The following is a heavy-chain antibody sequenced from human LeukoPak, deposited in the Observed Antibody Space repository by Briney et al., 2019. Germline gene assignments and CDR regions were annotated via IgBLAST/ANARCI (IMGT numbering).Heavy chain of an antibody. J-gene: IGHJ3*02. CDR2: IYSGGST. V-gene: IGHV3-66*01. Sequence: PGGSLRLSCAASGFTVSSNYMTWVRQAPGKGLEWVSVIYSGGSTYCADSVKGRFSLSRDESKNTVYLQLNSLRGEDTAIYYCARSRYLDWGGAFDMWGQGTMVTVSS. CDR1: GFTVSSNY. CDR3: ARSRYLDWGGAFDM. D-gene: IGHD3-9*01.